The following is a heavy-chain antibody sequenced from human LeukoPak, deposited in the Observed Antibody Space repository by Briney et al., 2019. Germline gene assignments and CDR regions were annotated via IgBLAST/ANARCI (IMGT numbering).Heavy chain of an antibody. CDR2: VSSDGINK. J-gene: IGHJ4*02. Sequence: GGSLRLSCAASGFIFNEYAIHWVRQAPGKGLEWVAVVSSDGINKYYADSVKGRFTISRDNSKNTLYLQMNSLRPEDTAVYYCAREKDYGDYIDFWGQGTLVTVSS. V-gene: IGHV3-30-3*01. D-gene: IGHD4-17*01. CDR1: GFIFNEYA. CDR3: AREKDYGDYIDF.